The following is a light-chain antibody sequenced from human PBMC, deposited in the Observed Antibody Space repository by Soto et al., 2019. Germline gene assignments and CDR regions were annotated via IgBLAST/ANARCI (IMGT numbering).Light chain of an antibody. CDR2: DVT. J-gene: IGLJ1*01. V-gene: IGLV2-14*01. CDR3: NSYTTSTSFV. Sequence: QSVLTHPASVSGSPGQSITISCTGTSNDIDTYNFVSWYQQHPGKAPKLLIYDVTNRPSGVSDRFSGSKSGSTASLTISGLQAEDEADYYCNSYTTSTSFVFGTGTKVTVL. CDR1: SNDIDTYNF.